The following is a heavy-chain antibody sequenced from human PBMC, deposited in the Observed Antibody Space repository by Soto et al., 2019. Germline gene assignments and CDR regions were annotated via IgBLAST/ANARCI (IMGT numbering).Heavy chain of an antibody. D-gene: IGHD4-17*01. CDR2: IGATGTST. Sequence: EVQLLESGGGLVQPGGSLRLSCVASGFTFNSYAMNWVRQAPGKGLEWVSAIGATGTSTYYADSVKGRFTISRDNSKNTLYLQMNSLRAEDTAVYYCAKYYGDYEEGPVEDYFDYWGQGTLVTVSS. CDR3: AKYYGDYEEGPVEDYFDY. J-gene: IGHJ4*02. V-gene: IGHV3-23*01. CDR1: GFTFNSYA.